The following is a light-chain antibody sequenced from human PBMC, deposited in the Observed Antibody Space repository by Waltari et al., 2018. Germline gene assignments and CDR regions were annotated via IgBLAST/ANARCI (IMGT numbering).Light chain of an antibody. V-gene: IGLV2-23*02. CDR2: EVI. J-gene: IGLJ1*01. CDR3: CSYAGRGTYV. Sequence: QSALTQPASVSGTPGQSITISCTGTTSDVGNYDLVSWYQPHPGKAPKRLICEVIKRPSGVSSRCSGSKSGNTASLTISGLQAEDEADYYCCSYAGRGTYVFGSGTKVTVL. CDR1: TSDVGNYDL.